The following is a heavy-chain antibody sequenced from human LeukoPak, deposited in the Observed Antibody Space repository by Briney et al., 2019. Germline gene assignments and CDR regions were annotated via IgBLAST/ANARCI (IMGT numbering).Heavy chain of an antibody. CDR2: IKQDGSEK. D-gene: IGHD3-3*01. Sequence: GGSLRLSCAASGFTFDDYAMHWVRQAPGKGLEWVANIKQDGSEKYYVDSVKGRFTISRDNAKNSLYLQMNSLRAEDTAVYYCARDNRITIFGVAEYYYGMDVWGQGTTVTVSS. CDR1: GFTFDDYA. CDR3: ARDNRITIFGVAEYYYGMDV. J-gene: IGHJ6*02. V-gene: IGHV3-7*01.